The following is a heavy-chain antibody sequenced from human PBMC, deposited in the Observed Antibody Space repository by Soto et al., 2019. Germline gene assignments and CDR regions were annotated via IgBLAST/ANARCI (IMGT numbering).Heavy chain of an antibody. CDR1: GFTFSSYW. CDR2: IKQDGSEK. J-gene: IGHJ3*02. Sequence: PGGSLRLSCAASGFTFSSYWMSWVRQAPGKGLEWVANIKQDGSEKYYVDSVKGRFTISRDNAKNSLYLQMNSLRAEDTAVYYCASGYCSSTSCYTHDAFDIWGQGTMVTVSS. CDR3: ASGYCSSTSCYTHDAFDI. V-gene: IGHV3-7*03. D-gene: IGHD2-2*02.